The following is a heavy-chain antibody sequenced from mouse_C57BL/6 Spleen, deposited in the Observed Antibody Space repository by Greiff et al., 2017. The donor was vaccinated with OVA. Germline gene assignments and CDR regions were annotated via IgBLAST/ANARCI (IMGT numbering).Heavy chain of an antibody. Sequence: DVKLVESGAELVRPGASVKLSCTASGFNIKDDYMHWVKQRPEQGLEWIGWIDPENGDTEYASKFQGKATITADTSSNTAYLQLSSLTSEDTAVYYCTTEGAYGNYGYWGQGTTLTVSS. D-gene: IGHD2-1*01. V-gene: IGHV14-4*01. CDR1: GFNIKDDY. CDR2: IDPENGDT. CDR3: TTEGAYGNYGY. J-gene: IGHJ2*01.